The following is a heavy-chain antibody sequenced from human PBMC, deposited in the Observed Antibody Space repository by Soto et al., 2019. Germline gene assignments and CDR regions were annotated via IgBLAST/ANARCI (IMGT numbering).Heavy chain of an antibody. Sequence: GGSLRLSCAASGFTLSSHWMTWVRQAPGKGLEWVANIKEDGSDKYYVDSVKGRFIISRDNAKNSLYLQMDSLGAEDTAVYYCARDNSLVYWGQGTLVTVSS. D-gene: IGHD5-18*01. CDR2: IKEDGSDK. V-gene: IGHV3-7*05. J-gene: IGHJ4*02. CDR1: GFTLSSHW. CDR3: ARDNSLVY.